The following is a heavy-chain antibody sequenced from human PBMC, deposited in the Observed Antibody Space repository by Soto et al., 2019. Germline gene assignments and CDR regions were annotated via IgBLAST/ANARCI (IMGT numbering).Heavy chain of an antibody. J-gene: IGHJ4*02. D-gene: IGHD6-19*01. CDR2: INAGNNKT. CDR1: GFTFTGYA. V-gene: IGHV1-3*05. Sequence: QVQLVQSGAEEKKPGASVNVSCKASGFTFTGYAIHWVRQAPRQRLEWMGWINAGNNKTKYSRKFQGRVTITRDTSATTAYMELSSLRSEDTAVYYCAREGGWYVDYWGQGTLVTVSS. CDR3: AREGGWYVDY.